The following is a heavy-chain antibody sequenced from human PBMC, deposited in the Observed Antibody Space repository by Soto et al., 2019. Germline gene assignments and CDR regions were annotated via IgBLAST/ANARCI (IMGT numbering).Heavy chain of an antibody. CDR1: GGSIRTTNNH. V-gene: IGHV4-39*01. Sequence: QLQLQESGPGLVKPSETLSLTCNVSGGSIRTTNNHWGWIRHPPGAGLEWIGTVHFSGRTYYHQPLTGRVTIPGDTSKSQCSLRLATMTAADTAVYYGAISTHRYFDPNGKNFFDPWGQGTLVTVSP. D-gene: IGHD3-9*01. J-gene: IGHJ5*02. CDR3: AISTHRYFDPNGKNFFDP. CDR2: VHFSGRT.